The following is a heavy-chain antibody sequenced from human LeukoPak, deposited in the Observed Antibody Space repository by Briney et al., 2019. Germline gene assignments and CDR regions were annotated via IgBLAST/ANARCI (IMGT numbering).Heavy chain of an antibody. CDR1: ADSINSGYY. J-gene: IGHJ4*02. Sequence: SETLSLTSAVSADSINSGYYWGWIRQSPGKGLEWIATIYYSGSTYYNPSLKSLVSISVDTSKDQFSLNLTSVTAADTAVYFCARGLYYYDISPTDWGQGILVTVSS. CDR2: IYYSGST. CDR3: ARGLYYYDISPTD. V-gene: IGHV4-38-2*01. D-gene: IGHD3-22*01.